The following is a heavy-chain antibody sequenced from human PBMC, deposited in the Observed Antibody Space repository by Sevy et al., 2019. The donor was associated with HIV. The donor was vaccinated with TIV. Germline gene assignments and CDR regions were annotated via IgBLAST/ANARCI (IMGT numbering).Heavy chain of an antibody. Sequence: GGSLRLSCAASGFPFSDAWMNWVRQAPGKGLEWVGLIKNENEGGTTDYAAPVKGRFTISRDDSKNTLFLQMSSLKTEDTAIYYCTTDWSSASTWLRAFGLWGQGTMVTVSS. CDR2: IKNENEGGTT. J-gene: IGHJ3*01. V-gene: IGHV3-15*01. CDR3: TTDWSSASTWLRAFGL. D-gene: IGHD3-16*01. CDR1: GFPFSDAW.